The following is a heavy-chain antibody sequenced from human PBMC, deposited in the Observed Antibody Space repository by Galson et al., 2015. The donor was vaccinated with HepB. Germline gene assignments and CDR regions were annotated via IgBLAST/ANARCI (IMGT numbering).Heavy chain of an antibody. CDR3: ARDQGPRGSGSYYSRFDY. D-gene: IGHD3-10*01. J-gene: IGHJ4*02. V-gene: IGHV1-69*13. Sequence: SVKVSCKASGGTFSNYAISWVRQAPGQGLEWMGGFIPIFGAGNYAQKFQGRVTIAADESTTTAYMELSSLTSEDTALYYCARDQGPRGSGSYYSRFDYWGQGTLVTVSS. CDR1: GGTFSNYA. CDR2: FIPIFGAG.